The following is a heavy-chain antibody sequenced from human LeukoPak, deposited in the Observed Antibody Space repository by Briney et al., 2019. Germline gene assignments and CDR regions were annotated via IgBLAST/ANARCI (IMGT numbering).Heavy chain of an antibody. CDR1: GGSISSYY. J-gene: IGHJ6*02. Sequence: PSETLSLTCTVSGGSISSYYWSWTRQPPGKGLEWIGYIYYSGSTNYNPSLKSRVTISVDTSKNQFSLKLSSVTAADTAVYYCATSVYYYDSSGYYRNYYYYGMDVWGQGTTVTVSS. V-gene: IGHV4-59*08. CDR3: ATSVYYYDSSGYYRNYYYYGMDV. CDR2: IYYSGST. D-gene: IGHD3-22*01.